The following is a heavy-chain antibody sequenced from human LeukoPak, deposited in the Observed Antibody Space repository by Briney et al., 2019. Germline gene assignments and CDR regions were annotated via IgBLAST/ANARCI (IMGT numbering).Heavy chain of an antibody. D-gene: IGHD2-2*01. CDR3: AMDQKTLGYCSSTSCSFTFDY. CDR2: IRYDGSNK. J-gene: IGHJ4*02. CDR1: GFTFSSYG. Sequence: GGSLRLSCAASGFTFSSYGMHWVRQAPGKGLEWVAFIRYDGSNKYYADSVKGRFTISRDNSKNTLYLQMNSLRAEDTAVYYCAMDQKTLGYCSSTSCSFTFDYWGQGTLVTVSS. V-gene: IGHV3-30*02.